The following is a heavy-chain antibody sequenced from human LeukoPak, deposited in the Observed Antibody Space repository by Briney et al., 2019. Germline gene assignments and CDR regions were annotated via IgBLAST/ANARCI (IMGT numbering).Heavy chain of an antibody. CDR3: ARERDIAAAGTWGFDY. J-gene: IGHJ4*02. CDR2: IIPILGIA. Sequence: ASVKVSCKASGGTFSSYAISWVRQAPGQGLEWMGRIIPILGIANYAQKFQGRVTITADKSTSTAYMELSSLRSEDTAVYYCARERDIAAAGTWGFDYWGQGTLVTVSS. CDR1: GGTFSSYA. D-gene: IGHD6-13*01. V-gene: IGHV1-69*04.